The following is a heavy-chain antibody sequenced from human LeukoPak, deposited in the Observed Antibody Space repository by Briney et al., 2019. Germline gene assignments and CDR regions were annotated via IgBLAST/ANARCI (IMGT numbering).Heavy chain of an antibody. CDR3: ARKAAAGPYYYYMDV. D-gene: IGHD6-13*01. J-gene: IGHJ6*03. V-gene: IGHV1-3*01. CDR2: INAGNGDDT. Sequence: ASVKVSCKASGYAFPHYGVQWVRQAPGQTLEWMGWINAGNGDDTKYSQKFQARLTMTTDTSATTVYMELNSLRSEDTAVYYCARKAAAGPYYYYMDVWGKGTTVTVSS. CDR1: GYAFPHYG.